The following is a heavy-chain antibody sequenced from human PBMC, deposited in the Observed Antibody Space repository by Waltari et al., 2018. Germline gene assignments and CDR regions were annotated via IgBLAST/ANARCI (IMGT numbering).Heavy chain of an antibody. Sequence: EVQLVESGGGLVQPGGSLRLSCAASGFTFSSYSMNWVRQAPGKGLEWVSYISSSSSTIYYAGSVKSRFTISRDNAKNSLYLQMNSLRAEDTAVYYCASSYSSSWWAVEIDYWGQGTLVTVSS. CDR1: GFTFSSYS. D-gene: IGHD6-13*01. CDR2: ISSSSSTI. J-gene: IGHJ4*02. V-gene: IGHV3-48*01. CDR3: ASSYSSSWWAVEIDY.